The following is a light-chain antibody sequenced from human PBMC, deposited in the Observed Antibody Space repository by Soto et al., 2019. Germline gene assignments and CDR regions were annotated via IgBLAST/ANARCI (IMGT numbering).Light chain of an antibody. CDR3: KQYDTSPLA. CDR1: QSVSSSY. J-gene: IGKJ4*01. V-gene: IGKV3-20*01. CDR2: GPS. Sequence: IVLTQSPGTLSLSPGERATLSCRASQSVSSSYLAWYQQKPGQAPRLLIYGPSNRATGIPDRFSGSGSAKDFTLTISRLEPEDFAVYYCKQYDTSPLAFGRGTKVEIX.